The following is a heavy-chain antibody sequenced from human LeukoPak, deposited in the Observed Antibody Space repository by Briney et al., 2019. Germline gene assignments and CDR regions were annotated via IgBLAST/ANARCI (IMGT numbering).Heavy chain of an antibody. CDR2: INPSGGST. D-gene: IGHD2-15*01. CDR1: GYTFTSYY. Sequence: ASVKDSCKASGYTFTSYYMYWVRQAPGQGLEWMGIINPSGGSTSYAQKFQGRATMTRDTSTSTVYMELCSLRSEDTAVYYCARDKCSGGSCYPIDYWGQGTLVTVSS. J-gene: IGHJ4*02. V-gene: IGHV1-46*01. CDR3: ARDKCSGGSCYPIDY.